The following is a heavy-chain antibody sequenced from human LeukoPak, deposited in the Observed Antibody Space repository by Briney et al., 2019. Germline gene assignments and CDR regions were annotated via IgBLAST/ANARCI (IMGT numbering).Heavy chain of an antibody. J-gene: IGHJ4*02. V-gene: IGHV3-23*01. Sequence: GGSLRLSCAASGFTFSSYAMSWVRQAPGKGLEWVSTISGGGGNTYYADSVKGRFTISRDNSKNTLYLQMNSLRAEDTAVYYCARDSYYSGFDYWGQGTLVTVSS. CDR3: ARDSYYSGFDY. D-gene: IGHD2-15*01. CDR2: ISGGGGNT. CDR1: GFTFSSYA.